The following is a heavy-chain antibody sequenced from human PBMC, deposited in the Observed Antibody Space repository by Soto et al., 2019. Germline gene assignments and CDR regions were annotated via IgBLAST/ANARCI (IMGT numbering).Heavy chain of an antibody. Sequence: GGSLRLSCAASGFTFSSYGMHWVRQAPGKGLEWVAVISYDGSNKYYADSVKGRFTISRDNSKNTLYLQMNSLRAEDTAVYYCAKDFLSITIFGVVNNYYYYYGMDVWGQGTTVTVSS. J-gene: IGHJ6*02. CDR1: GFTFSSYG. CDR3: AKDFLSITIFGVVNNYYYYYGMDV. V-gene: IGHV3-30*18. CDR2: ISYDGSNK. D-gene: IGHD3-3*01.